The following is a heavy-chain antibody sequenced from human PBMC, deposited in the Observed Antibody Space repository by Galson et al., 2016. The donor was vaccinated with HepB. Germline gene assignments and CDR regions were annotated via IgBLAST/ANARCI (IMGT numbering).Heavy chain of an antibody. CDR1: GFTFSSYV. CDR2: VVGAGITT. Sequence: LRLSCAASGFTFSSYVMSWVRQAPGQGLEWVSGVVGAGITTYYADSVQGRFTISRDNSKNTPYLQMDSLRVEDTAIYYCASQQLWPSFDYWGQGVLVSVSS. D-gene: IGHD5-18*01. CDR3: ASQQLWPSFDY. V-gene: IGHV3-23*01. J-gene: IGHJ4*02.